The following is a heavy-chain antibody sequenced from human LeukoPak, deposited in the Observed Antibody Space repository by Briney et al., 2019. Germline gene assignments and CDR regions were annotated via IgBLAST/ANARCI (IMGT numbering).Heavy chain of an antibody. CDR1: GFTFDDYA. CDR2: ISWNSGSI. J-gene: IGHJ4*02. CDR3: ARGWKSTTVTTTYYFDY. Sequence: GGSLRLSCAASGFTFDDYAMHWVRQAPGKGLEWVSGISWNSGSIGYADSVKGRFTISRDNAKNSLYLQMNSLRAEDTAVYYCARGWKSTTVTTTYYFDYWGQGTLVTVSS. V-gene: IGHV3-9*01. D-gene: IGHD4-17*01.